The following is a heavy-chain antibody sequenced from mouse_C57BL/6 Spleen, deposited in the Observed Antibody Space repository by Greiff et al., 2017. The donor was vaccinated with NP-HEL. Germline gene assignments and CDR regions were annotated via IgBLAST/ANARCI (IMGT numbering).Heavy chain of an antibody. J-gene: IGHJ1*03. CDR3: TRKGAMVTNWYFDV. V-gene: IGHV1-15*01. CDR1: GYTFTDYE. D-gene: IGHD2-2*01. Sequence: VQLQQSGAELVRPGASVTLSCKASGYTFTDYEMHWVKQTPVHGLEWIGAIDPETGGTAYNQKFKGKAILTADKSSSTAYMELRSLTSEDSAVYYCTRKGAMVTNWYFDVWGTGTTVTVSS. CDR2: IDPETGGT.